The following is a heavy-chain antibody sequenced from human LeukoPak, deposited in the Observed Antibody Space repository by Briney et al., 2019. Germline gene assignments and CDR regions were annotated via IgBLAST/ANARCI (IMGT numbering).Heavy chain of an antibody. D-gene: IGHD4-17*01. CDR3: AKDSSVPYGITD. CDR1: GFTFSKYA. J-gene: IGHJ4*02. V-gene: IGHV3-23*01. Sequence: GGSLRLSCAASGFTFSKYAMSWVRQAPGKGLEWGSAISPSDGNTFYADSVKGRFTVSRDNSKNTLSLQMNSLRAEDTALYYCAKDSSVPYGITDWGQGTLVTVSS. CDR2: ISPSDGNT.